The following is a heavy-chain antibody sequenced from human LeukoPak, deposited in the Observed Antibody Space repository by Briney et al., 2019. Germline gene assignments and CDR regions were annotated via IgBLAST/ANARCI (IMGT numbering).Heavy chain of an antibody. V-gene: IGHV3-7*01. D-gene: IGHD5-24*01. CDR1: GFTFSNYW. Sequence: GGSLRLSCAASGFTFSNYWMSWVRQAPGKGLEWVAIIKPDGSEKYYVDSVKGRFTISRDNAKNSLFLQMNSLRAEDTAVYYCARALEMDKIGFGYWGQGTLVTVSS. CDR2: IKPDGSEK. CDR3: ARALEMDKIGFGY. J-gene: IGHJ4*02.